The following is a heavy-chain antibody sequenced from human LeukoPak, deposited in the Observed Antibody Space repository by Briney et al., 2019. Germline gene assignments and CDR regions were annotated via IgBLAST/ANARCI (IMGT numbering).Heavy chain of an antibody. Sequence: PGGSLRLSCVASGFTFSSYWMSWVRQAPGKGLEWVANIKQDGSEKYYVDSVKGRFTISRDNAKNSLYLQMNSLRAEDTAVYYCARDPRAGNYYYYGMDVWGQGTTVTVSS. CDR2: IKQDGSEK. CDR1: GFTFSSYW. J-gene: IGHJ6*02. D-gene: IGHD1-26*01. V-gene: IGHV3-7*01. CDR3: ARDPRAGNYYYYGMDV.